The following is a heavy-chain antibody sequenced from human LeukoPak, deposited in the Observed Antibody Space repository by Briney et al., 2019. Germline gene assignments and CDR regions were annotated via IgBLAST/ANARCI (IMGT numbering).Heavy chain of an antibody. V-gene: IGHV4-39*01. D-gene: IGHD4-17*01. CDR1: GGSIINSGYY. Sequence: PSGTLSLTCTVSGGSIINSGYYWGWIRQPPGKGLEWIGSVYYSGNTYYNPSLKSRVTISVDTSKNQFSLKLRSVTAADTAMYYCARQGYADFSSRPFDYWGQGTLVTVSS. CDR3: ARQGYADFSSRPFDY. CDR2: VYYSGNT. J-gene: IGHJ4*02.